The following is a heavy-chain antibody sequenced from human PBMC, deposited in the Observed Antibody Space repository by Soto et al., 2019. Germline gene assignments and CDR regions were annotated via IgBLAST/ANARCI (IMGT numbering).Heavy chain of an antibody. Sequence: PSETLSLTCAVSGGSISSGGYSWSWIRQPPGKGLEWIGYIYHSGSTYYNTSLKSRVTISVDRSKNQFYLKLSSVTAADTALFYCARADCISTSCYWFDPWAQGTLVTVSS. J-gene: IGHJ5*02. D-gene: IGHD2-2*01. CDR3: ARADCISTSCYWFDP. CDR2: IYHSGST. CDR1: GGSISSGGYS. V-gene: IGHV4-30-2*01.